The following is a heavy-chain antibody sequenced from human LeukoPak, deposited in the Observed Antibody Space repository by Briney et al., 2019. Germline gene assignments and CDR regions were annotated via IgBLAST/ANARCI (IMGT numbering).Heavy chain of an antibody. V-gene: IGHV4-30-2*01. CDR1: GGSISSSGYS. J-gene: IGHJ4*01. Sequence: PSETLSLTRAVSGGSISSSGYSWSWIRQPPGKGLEWIGYIYHSGGTYYSPSLKSRVAISVDRSSNQFSLKLTSVTAADTAVYYCARTVTTTHFDYWGQGTLVTVSS. CDR2: IYHSGGT. CDR3: ARTVTTTHFDY. D-gene: IGHD4-11*01.